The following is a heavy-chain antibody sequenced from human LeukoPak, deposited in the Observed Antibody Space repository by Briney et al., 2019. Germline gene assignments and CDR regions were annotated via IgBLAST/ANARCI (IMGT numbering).Heavy chain of an antibody. J-gene: IGHJ5*02. Sequence: PGGSLKLSCAGSGFSFNYYDMNWVRQAPGKGLEWVSSISPKSDFIYYSDSVRGRFTISRDNAENSLYLQMNSLRAEDTAVYYCARADCSSSTCYLRRSWFDPWGQETLVTVSS. CDR3: ARADCSSSTCYLRRSWFDP. CDR2: ISPKSDFI. D-gene: IGHD2-2*01. V-gene: IGHV3-21*01. CDR1: GFSFNYYD.